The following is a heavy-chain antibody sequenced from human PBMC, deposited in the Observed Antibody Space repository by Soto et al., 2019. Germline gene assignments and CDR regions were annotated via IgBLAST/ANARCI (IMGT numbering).Heavy chain of an antibody. CDR3: AKETYSGNDWYYYYGMDV. V-gene: IGHV3-30*18. J-gene: IGHJ6*02. CDR1: GFTFSSYG. D-gene: IGHD5-12*01. CDR2: ISYDGSNK. Sequence: GGSLRLSCAASGFTFSSYGMHWARQAPGKGLEWVAVISYDGSNKYYADSVKGRFTISRDNSKNTLYLQMNSLRAEDTAVYYCAKETYSGNDWYYYYGMDVWGQGTTVTVSS.